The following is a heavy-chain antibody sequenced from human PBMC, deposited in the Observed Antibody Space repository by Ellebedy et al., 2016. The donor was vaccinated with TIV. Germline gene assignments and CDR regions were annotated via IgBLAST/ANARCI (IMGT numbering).Heavy chain of an antibody. CDR1: GYTFTSYG. D-gene: IGHD3-10*01. V-gene: IGHV1-18*01. J-gene: IGHJ6*02. CDR2: ISAYNGNT. CDR3: AREFSALWFGESLSGMDV. Sequence: ASVKVSCKASGYTFTSYGISWVRQAPGQGLEWMGWISAYNGNTNYAQKLQGRVTMTTDTSASTAYMELRSLRSDDTAVYYCAREFSALWFGESLSGMDVWGQGTTVTVSS.